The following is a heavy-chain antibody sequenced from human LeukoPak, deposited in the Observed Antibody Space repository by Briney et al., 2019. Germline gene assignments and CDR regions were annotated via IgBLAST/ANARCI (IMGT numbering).Heavy chain of an antibody. CDR2: ISGGSAYI. Sequence: GGSLRLSCAASGFTFSSHNMNWVRQAPGKGLEWVSSISGGSAYIYFADSVKGRFTISRGNAMNSLYLQMNSLRAEDTGVYYCARGKPLDYWGQGTLVTVSS. V-gene: IGHV3-21*01. J-gene: IGHJ4*02. CDR1: GFTFSSHN. CDR3: ARGKPLDY.